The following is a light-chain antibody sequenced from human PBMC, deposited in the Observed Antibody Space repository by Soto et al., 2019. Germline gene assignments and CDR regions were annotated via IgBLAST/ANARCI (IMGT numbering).Light chain of an antibody. Sequence: DIEMTQSPSSLSASVGDRVTITCQASQDISNYLNWYQQKTGGAPKLLIYDASSLESGVSSRFSGSGSGTHFTFTISSLQPDDIATYYCQQYEDFPLTFGQGTRLDIK. CDR3: QQYEDFPLT. V-gene: IGKV1-33*01. CDR1: QDISNY. CDR2: DAS. J-gene: IGKJ5*01.